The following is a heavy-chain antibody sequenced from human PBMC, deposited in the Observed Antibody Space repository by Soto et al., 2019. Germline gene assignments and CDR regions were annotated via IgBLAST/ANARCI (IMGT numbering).Heavy chain of an antibody. V-gene: IGHV3-23*01. CDR1: GFIFSNYA. CDR2: ISDSGGST. J-gene: IGHJ4*02. CDR3: ARDLPGGVDYYDSSGPGRYFDY. Sequence: PGGSLRLSCAASGFIFSNYAMSWVRQAPGKGLEWVSSISDSGGSTYYADSVKGRFTISRDNSRNTLYLQMNSLRAEDTAVYYCARDLPGGVDYYDSSGPGRYFDYWGQGTLVTVSS. D-gene: IGHD3-22*01.